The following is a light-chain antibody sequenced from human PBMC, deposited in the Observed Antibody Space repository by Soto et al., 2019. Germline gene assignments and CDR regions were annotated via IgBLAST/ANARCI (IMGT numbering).Light chain of an antibody. J-gene: IGKJ3*01. CDR2: GAS. CDR3: QQYGSSPVT. V-gene: IGKV3-20*01. Sequence: ESVLTQSPGTLSLSPGERATLSCRASQSVSSSYLAWYQQKPGQAPRLLIYGASSRATGIPDRFSGSGSGTAFTLTISRLEPEDFAVYYCQQYGSSPVTFGPGTKVDIK. CDR1: QSVSSSY.